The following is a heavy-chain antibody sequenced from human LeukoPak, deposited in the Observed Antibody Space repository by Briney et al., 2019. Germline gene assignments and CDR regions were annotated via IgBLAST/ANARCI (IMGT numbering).Heavy chain of an antibody. CDR2: ISNDGGST. Sequence: PGGSLRLSCAASGFTFTRYWMHWVRQVPGKGLVWVSRISNDGGSTAYADSVKGRFTISRDNAKNTLYLQMNSLRAEDTAGYYCTRVDGYYPFQYWGQGTLVTVSS. V-gene: IGHV3-74*01. CDR1: GFTFTRYW. J-gene: IGHJ4*02. CDR3: TRVDGYYPFQY. D-gene: IGHD1-26*01.